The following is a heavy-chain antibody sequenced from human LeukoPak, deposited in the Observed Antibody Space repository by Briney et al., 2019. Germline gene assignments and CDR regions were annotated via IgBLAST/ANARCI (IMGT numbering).Heavy chain of an antibody. V-gene: IGHV3-21*01. J-gene: IGHJ3*02. Sequence: GGSLRLSCAAPGITFSNYNMNWVRQAPGKGLEWISAITSSSSYTFYADSVKGRFAISRDNSKNTLYLQMNSLRAEDTAVYYCARRSAARDAFDIWGQGTMVTGSS. D-gene: IGHD6-6*01. CDR3: ARRSAARDAFDI. CDR1: GITFSNYN. CDR2: ITSSSSYT.